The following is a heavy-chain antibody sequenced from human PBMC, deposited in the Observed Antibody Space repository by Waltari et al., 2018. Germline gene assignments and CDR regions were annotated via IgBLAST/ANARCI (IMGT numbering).Heavy chain of an antibody. CDR2: VYSGGSTT. Sequence: EVQLLESGGGLAQPGGSLRLSCAASGFTFSDYAMSWVRPAPGKGLEWVSVVYSGGSTTYYSDSVKGRFTISRDDSKNTMFLQMNSLRAEDTAIYYCARGGSYYYDSSGAFDYWGQRTLVTVSS. CDR1: GFTFSDYA. CDR3: ARGGSYYYDSSGAFDY. V-gene: IGHV3-23*03. D-gene: IGHD3-22*01. J-gene: IGHJ4*02.